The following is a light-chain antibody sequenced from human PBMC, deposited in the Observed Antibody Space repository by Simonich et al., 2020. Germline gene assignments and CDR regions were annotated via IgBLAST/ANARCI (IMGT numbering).Light chain of an antibody. J-gene: IGKJ2*01. CDR1: QVISNY. Sequence: DIQMTQSQTAMSASVGNRVTITCRSSQVISNYLAWFQQKTGKVPKRLIYAASSFQSGVPSRFSGSGSVTEFTITIISLQPEDFATYYCLQHNSYPHTFGQGTKLEIK. CDR2: AAS. V-gene: IGKV1-17*03. CDR3: LQHNSYPHT.